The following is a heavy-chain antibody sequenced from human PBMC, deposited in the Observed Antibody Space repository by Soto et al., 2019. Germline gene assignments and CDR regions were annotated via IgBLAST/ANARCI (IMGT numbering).Heavy chain of an antibody. CDR1: GGSFSGYY. J-gene: IGHJ4*02. Sequence: SETLSLTCAVYGGSFSGYYWSWIRQPPGKGLEWIGEINHSGSTNYNPSLKSRVTISVDTSKNQFSLKLSSVTAADTAGYYWARCGNGGYEFDYWGQGALVTV. D-gene: IGHD5-12*01. CDR2: INHSGST. CDR3: ARCGNGGYEFDY. V-gene: IGHV4-34*01.